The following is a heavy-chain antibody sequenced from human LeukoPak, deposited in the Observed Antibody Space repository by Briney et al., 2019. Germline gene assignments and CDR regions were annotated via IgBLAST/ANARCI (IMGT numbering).Heavy chain of an antibody. J-gene: IGHJ4*02. V-gene: IGHV4-59*01. CDR3: ARDREDYDILTGYYTHIPDY. D-gene: IGHD3-9*01. Sequence: SETLSLTCTVSGGSISSYYWSWIRQPPGKGLEGIGYIYYSGSTNYNPSLKSRVTISVDTSKNQFSLKLSSVTAADTAVYYCARDREDYDILTGYYTHIPDYWGQGTLVTVSS. CDR1: GGSISSYY. CDR2: IYYSGST.